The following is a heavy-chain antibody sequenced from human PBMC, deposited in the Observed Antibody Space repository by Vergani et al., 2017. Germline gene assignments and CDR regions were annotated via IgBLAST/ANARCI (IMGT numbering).Heavy chain of an antibody. J-gene: IGHJ4*02. V-gene: IGHV1-8*01. CDR1: GYTFSSYD. Sequence: QVQLVQSGAEVKKPGASVKVSCKASGYTFSSYDINWVRQATGQGLEWMGWMNPNSGNTGYAQKFQGRVTMTRNTSISTAYMELSSLRSQDTAVYYCAAGIAAAGTPFDYWGQGTLVTVSS. CDR2: MNPNSGNT. D-gene: IGHD6-13*01. CDR3: AAGIAAAGTPFDY.